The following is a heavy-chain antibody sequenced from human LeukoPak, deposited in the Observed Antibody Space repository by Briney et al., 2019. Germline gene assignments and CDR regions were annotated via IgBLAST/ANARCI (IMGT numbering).Heavy chain of an antibody. V-gene: IGHV3-23*01. CDR1: GFSFNDFA. CDR3: ARDSPDYGGKGFDY. CDR2: VSGSGAST. J-gene: IGHJ4*02. Sequence: PGGSLRLSCAASGFSFNDFAMNWVRQAPGKGLEWVSAVSGSGASTHLGDSVKGRFTISRDNSKNSLYLQMNSLRAEDTAIYYCARDSPDYGGKGFDYWGQGTLVTVSS. D-gene: IGHD4-23*01.